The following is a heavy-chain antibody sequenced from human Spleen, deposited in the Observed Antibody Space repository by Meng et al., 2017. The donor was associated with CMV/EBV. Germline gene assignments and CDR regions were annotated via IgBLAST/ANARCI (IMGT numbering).Heavy chain of an antibody. CDR2: ISYDGTNR. CDR3: ARDPGVDF. J-gene: IGHJ4*02. CDR1: GFTFSTYA. Sequence: GESLKISCAASGFTFSTYAMHWVRQAPGKGLEWLAVISYDGTNRYYTDSVKGRFTISRDNSKNTLYLQMNSLRTEDTAVYYRARDPGVDFWGQGTLVTVSS. D-gene: IGHD3-3*01. V-gene: IGHV3-30-3*01.